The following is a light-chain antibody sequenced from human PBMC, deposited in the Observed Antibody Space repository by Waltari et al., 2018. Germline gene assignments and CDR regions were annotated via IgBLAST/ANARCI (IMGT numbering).Light chain of an antibody. CDR3: SSYAGSNLWV. Sequence: QSALTQPPSPSGSPGQSVTISCPGTSSDGGGYDYVSWYQQHPDKAPKLMIYEVTKRPSVVPDRFSGSKSGNTASLTVSGLQAEDEADYYCSSYAGSNLWVFGGGTKLTVL. CDR2: EVT. V-gene: IGLV2-8*01. CDR1: SSDGGGYDY. J-gene: IGLJ3*02.